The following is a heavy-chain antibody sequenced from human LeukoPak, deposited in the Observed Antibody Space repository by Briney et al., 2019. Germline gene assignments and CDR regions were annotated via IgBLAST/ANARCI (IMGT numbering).Heavy chain of an antibody. V-gene: IGHV5-51*01. CDR3: ARRIVDTAMVTWFDY. Sequence: GESLKISCKGSGYSFTSYWIGWVRQMPGKGLEWMGIIYPGDSDTRYSPSFQGQVTISADKSTNTAYLQWSSLKASDTAMYYCARRIVDTAMVTWFDYWGQGTLVTVSS. CDR2: IYPGDSDT. CDR1: GYSFTSYW. J-gene: IGHJ4*02. D-gene: IGHD5-18*01.